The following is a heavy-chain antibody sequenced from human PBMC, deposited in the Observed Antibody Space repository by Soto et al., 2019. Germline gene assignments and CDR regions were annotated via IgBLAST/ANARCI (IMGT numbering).Heavy chain of an antibody. CDR2: ISYDGSNK. V-gene: IGHV3-30-3*02. J-gene: IGHJ5*02. Sequence: GGSLRLSCAASGFTFSSYAMHWVRQAPGKGLEWVAVISYDGSNKYYADSVKGRFTISRDNSKNTLYLQMNSLRAEDTAVYYCAKDLFSGGSYPNWFDPWGHGTLVTGSS. CDR1: GFTFSSYA. D-gene: IGHD1-26*01. CDR3: AKDLFSGGSYPNWFDP.